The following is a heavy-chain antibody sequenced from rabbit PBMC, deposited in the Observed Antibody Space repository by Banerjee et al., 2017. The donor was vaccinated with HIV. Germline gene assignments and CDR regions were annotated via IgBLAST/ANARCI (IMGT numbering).Heavy chain of an antibody. Sequence: QQQLEESGGGLVKPGGTLTLTCKASGFDFSSNAMCWFRQAPGKGLELIACINTSSGNTVYASWAKGRFTISKTSSTTVTLQMTSLTAADTASYFCARDLAGVIGWKFNLWGPGPLVTVS. CDR3: ARDLAGVIGWKFNL. CDR2: INTSSGNT. J-gene: IGHJ4*01. D-gene: IGHD4-1*01. V-gene: IGHV1S45*01. CDR1: GFDFSSNA.